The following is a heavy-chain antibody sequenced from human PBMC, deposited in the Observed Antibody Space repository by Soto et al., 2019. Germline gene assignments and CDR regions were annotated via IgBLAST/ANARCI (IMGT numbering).Heavy chain of an antibody. J-gene: IGHJ5*02. CDR1: GGSISSYY. CDR3: ARDQPHYYDSSGYYSVWFDP. Sequence: PSETLSLTCTVSGGSISSYYWSWIRQPPGKGLEWIGYIYYSGSTNYNPSLKSRVTISVDTSKNQFSLKLSSVTAADTAVYYCARDQPHYYDSSGYYSVWFDPWGQGTLLTVSS. CDR2: IYYSGST. V-gene: IGHV4-59*01. D-gene: IGHD3-22*01.